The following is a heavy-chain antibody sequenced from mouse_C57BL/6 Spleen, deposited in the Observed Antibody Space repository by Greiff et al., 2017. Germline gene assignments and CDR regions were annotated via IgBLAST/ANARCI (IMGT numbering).Heavy chain of an antibody. D-gene: IGHD2-1*01. CDR3: ARWGGNCPFDY. Sequence: QVQLKQSGAELVKPGASVKISCKASGYAFSSYWMNWVKQRPGKGLEWIGQIYPGDGDTNYNGKFKGKATLTADKSSSTAYMQLSSLTSEDSAVYFCARWGGNCPFDYWGQGTTLTVSS. J-gene: IGHJ2*01. CDR1: GYAFSSYW. CDR2: IYPGDGDT. V-gene: IGHV1-80*01.